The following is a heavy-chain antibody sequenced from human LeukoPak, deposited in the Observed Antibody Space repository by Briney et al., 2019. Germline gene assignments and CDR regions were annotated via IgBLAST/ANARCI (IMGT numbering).Heavy chain of an antibody. D-gene: IGHD6-19*01. V-gene: IGHV1-46*01. Sequence: ASVKVSCKASGYTFTSYYMHWVRQAPGQGLEWMGIINPSGGSTSYAQKFQGRVTMTRDTSTSTVYMELSSLRSEDTAVYYCARDPSGASSGWGTFDYWGQGTLVTVSS. CDR2: INPSGGST. CDR1: GYTFTSYY. J-gene: IGHJ4*02. CDR3: ARDPSGASSGWGTFDY.